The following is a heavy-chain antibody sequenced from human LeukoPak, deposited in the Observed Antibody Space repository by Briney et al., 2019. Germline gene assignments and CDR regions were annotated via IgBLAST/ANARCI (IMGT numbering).Heavy chain of an antibody. V-gene: IGHV4-59*01. Sequence: KSSETLSLTCTVSGGSISSYYWSWIRQPPGKGLEWIGYIYYSGSTNYNPSLKSRVTISVDTSKNQFSLKLSSVTAADTAVYYCARGVDPLLWFGESHIHFDYWGQGTLVIVSS. CDR1: GGSISSYY. D-gene: IGHD3-10*01. J-gene: IGHJ4*02. CDR2: IYYSGST. CDR3: ARGVDPLLWFGESHIHFDY.